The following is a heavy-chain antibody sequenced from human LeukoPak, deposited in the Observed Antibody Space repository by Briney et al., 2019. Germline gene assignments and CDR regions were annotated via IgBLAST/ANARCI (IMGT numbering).Heavy chain of an antibody. V-gene: IGHV1-69*13. J-gene: IGHJ4*02. Sequence: SVKVSCKASGGTFSSYAISWVRQAPGQGLEWMGGIIPIFGTANYAQKFQGRVAITADESTSTAYMELSSLRSEDTAVYYCAREGRSGWPYDYWGQGTLVTVSS. CDR3: AREGRSGWPYDY. CDR2: IIPIFGTA. CDR1: GGTFSSYA. D-gene: IGHD6-19*01.